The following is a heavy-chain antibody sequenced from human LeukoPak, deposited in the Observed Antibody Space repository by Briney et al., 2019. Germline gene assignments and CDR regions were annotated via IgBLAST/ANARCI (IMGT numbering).Heavy chain of an antibody. CDR3: ARSVEIAPEVDY. CDR2: INPSGGST. Sequence: GASVKVSCKASGYIFSSYGISWVRQAPGQGLEWMGIINPSGGSTSYAQKFQGRVTMTRDTSTSTVYMELSSLRSEDTAVYYCARSVEIAPEVDYWGQGTLVTVSS. J-gene: IGHJ4*02. V-gene: IGHV1-46*01. CDR1: GYIFSSYG. D-gene: IGHD2-21*01.